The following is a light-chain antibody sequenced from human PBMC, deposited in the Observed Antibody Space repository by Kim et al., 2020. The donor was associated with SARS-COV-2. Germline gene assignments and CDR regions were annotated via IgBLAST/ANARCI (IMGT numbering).Light chain of an antibody. CDR1: KLGTKF. CDR3: QAWDDSSVV. V-gene: IGLV3-1*01. J-gene: IGLJ2*01. CDR2: QTS. Sequence: VSPGQTASIACSGDKLGTKFACWYQQKPGQSPALVIYQTSKRPSGIPERFSGSNSGNTATLTISGTQAMDEADYYCQAWDDSSVVFGGGTQLTVL.